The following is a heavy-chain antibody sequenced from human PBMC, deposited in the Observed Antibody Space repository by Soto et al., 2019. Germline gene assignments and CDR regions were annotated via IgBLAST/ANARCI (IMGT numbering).Heavy chain of an antibody. D-gene: IGHD1-1*01. J-gene: IGHJ5*02. CDR3: ARVSLLEPTPTNWFDP. V-gene: IGHV1-18*01. Sequence: ASVKVSCKAPGYTFTSYGISWVRQAPGQGLEWMGWISAYNGNTNYAQKLQGRVTMTTDTSTSTAYMELRSLRSDDTAVYYCARVSLLEPTPTNWFDPWGQGTLVTVSS. CDR1: GYTFTSYG. CDR2: ISAYNGNT.